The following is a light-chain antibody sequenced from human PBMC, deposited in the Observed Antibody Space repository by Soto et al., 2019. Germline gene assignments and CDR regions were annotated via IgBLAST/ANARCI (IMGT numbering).Light chain of an antibody. CDR2: NNE. J-gene: IGLJ1*01. V-gene: IGLV1-36*01. Sequence: QSALTQPPSVSAAPGQRVTISCSGRSFNIGNNAVNWYLQIPVEPPRVVIYNNELLSSGVSDRVSGSKAGASASLAISGLQSEDEADYFCLAWDSSLNGYVFGTGTQVPVL. CDR3: LAWDSSLNGYV. CDR1: SFNIGNNA.